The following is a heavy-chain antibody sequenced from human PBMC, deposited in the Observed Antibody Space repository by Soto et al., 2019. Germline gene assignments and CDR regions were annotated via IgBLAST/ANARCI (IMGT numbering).Heavy chain of an antibody. CDR1: GGSISSGGYY. CDR3: ARSRSSGSLGDYFDY. CDR2: IYYSGST. Sequence: SETLFLTCTVSGGSISSGGYYWSWIRQHPGKGLEWIGYIYYSGSTYYNPSLKSRVTISVDTSKNQFSLKLSSVTAADTAVYYCARSRSSGSLGDYFDYWGQGTLVTVSS. J-gene: IGHJ4*02. V-gene: IGHV4-31*03. D-gene: IGHD3-22*01.